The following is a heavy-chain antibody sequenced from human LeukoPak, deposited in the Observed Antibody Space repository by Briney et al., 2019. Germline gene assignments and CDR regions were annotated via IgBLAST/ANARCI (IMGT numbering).Heavy chain of an antibody. J-gene: IGHJ4*02. V-gene: IGHV1-8*01. CDR1: GYTFSYYD. CDR3: ARDQRDTAMVNRGES. D-gene: IGHD5-18*01. Sequence: ASVRVSCKASGYTFSYYDINWLRQATGQGLECMGWINPKSGNTNFAQKFQDRVSMTRDTSISTVYMELSSLRSEDTAVYYCARDQRDTAMVNRGESWGQGTLVTVSS. CDR2: INPKSGNT.